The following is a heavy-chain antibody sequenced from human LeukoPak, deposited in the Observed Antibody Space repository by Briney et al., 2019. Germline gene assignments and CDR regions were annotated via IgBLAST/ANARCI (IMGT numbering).Heavy chain of an antibody. CDR2: IIPIFGTA. Sequence: SVKVSCKASGGTFSSYAISWVRQAPGQGLEWMGGIIPIFGTANYAQKFQGRVTITADESTSTAYMELRSLRSDDTAVYYCARSDYGDYIGYWGQGTLVTVSS. V-gene: IGHV1-69*13. CDR1: GGTFSSYA. D-gene: IGHD4-17*01. CDR3: ARSDYGDYIGY. J-gene: IGHJ4*02.